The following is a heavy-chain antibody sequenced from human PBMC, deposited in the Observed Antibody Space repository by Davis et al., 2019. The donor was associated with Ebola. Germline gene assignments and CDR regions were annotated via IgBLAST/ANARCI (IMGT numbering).Heavy chain of an antibody. CDR3: AKGYLRGFFDQ. CDR1: GFSFEDYG. D-gene: IGHD3-10*01. J-gene: IGHJ4*02. Sequence: PGGSLRPSCPASGFSFEDYGTHWARQVPGKGLGWVSRISRNGDDIDYADSVKGRFTVSRDNAKKSLYLQMSNLRAADAAFYYCAKGYLRGFFDQWGQGTLVAVSS. CDR2: ISRNGDDI. V-gene: IGHV3-9*01.